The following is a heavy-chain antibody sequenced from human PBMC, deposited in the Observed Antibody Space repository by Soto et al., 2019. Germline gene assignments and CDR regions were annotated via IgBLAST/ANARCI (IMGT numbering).Heavy chain of an antibody. D-gene: IGHD3-10*01. V-gene: IGHV3-33*01. CDR3: VRGPWLVGDITSFYY. CDR1: GFTFSTYG. J-gene: IGHJ4*02. CDR2: IWNHGRED. Sequence: QVHLVESGGGVVQPGRSLRLSCAASGFTFSTYGMHWVRQAPGKGLEWVALIWNHGREDSYADSVKGRFTISRDNSKNTLWLQMNSLRADDTAVYYCVRGPWLVGDITSFYYWGKGSLVTVSS.